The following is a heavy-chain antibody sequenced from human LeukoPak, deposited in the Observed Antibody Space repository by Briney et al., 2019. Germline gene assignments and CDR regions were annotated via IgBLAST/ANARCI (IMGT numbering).Heavy chain of an antibody. CDR3: ARVACSGGSCYAGASYYFDY. D-gene: IGHD2-15*01. Sequence: SETLSLTCTASGGSISSYYWSWIRQPPGKGLEWIGYIYYSGSTNYNPSLKSRVTISVDTSKNQFSLKLSSVTAADTAVYYCARVACSGGSCYAGASYYFDYWGQGTLVTVSS. CDR2: IYYSGST. CDR1: GGSISSYY. J-gene: IGHJ4*02. V-gene: IGHV4-59*01.